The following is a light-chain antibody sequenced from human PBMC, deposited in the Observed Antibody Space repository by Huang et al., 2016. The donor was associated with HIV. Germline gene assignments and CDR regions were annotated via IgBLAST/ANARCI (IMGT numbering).Light chain of an antibody. CDR1: QSVNNN. CDR3: HQYTRWPPA. J-gene: IGKJ4*01. CDR2: GAS. V-gene: IGKV3D-15*01. Sequence: EIMMTQFPATLSVSPGERVTLSCRASQSVNNNVAWYQQKPGQAPRVLSYGASTRATGIPARFSGSGSGTEFTLTISSLQSEDFAVYYCHQYTRWPPAFGGGTKVEIK.